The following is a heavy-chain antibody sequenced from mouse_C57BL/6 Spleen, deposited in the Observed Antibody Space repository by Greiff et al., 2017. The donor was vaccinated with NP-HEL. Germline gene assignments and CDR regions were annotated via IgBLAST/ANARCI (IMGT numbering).Heavy chain of an antibody. CDR2: IYPGSGST. CDR3: ARPSYSSYAMDY. CDR1: GYTFTSYW. Sequence: QVQLKQPGAELVKPGASVKMSCKASGYTFTSYWITWVKQRPGQGLEWIGDIYPGSGSTNYNEKFKSKATLTVDTSSSTAYMQLSSLTSEDSAVYYCARPSYSSYAMDYWGQGTSVTVSS. D-gene: IGHD2-5*01. V-gene: IGHV1-55*01. J-gene: IGHJ4*01.